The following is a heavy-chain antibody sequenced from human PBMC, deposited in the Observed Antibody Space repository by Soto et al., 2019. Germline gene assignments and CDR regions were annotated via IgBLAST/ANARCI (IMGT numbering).Heavy chain of an antibody. CDR2: INPKSGGT. D-gene: IGHD2-8*01. CDR1: GYTFNYYY. V-gene: IGHV1-2*04. CDR3: ARGDSTDCSNGVCYFFYNHDMDV. Sequence: ASVKVSCEASGYTFNYYYIYWVRQAPGQGLEWLGRINPKSGGTSTAQKFQGWVTMTTDTSISTASTELTRLTSDDTAIYYCARGDSTDCSNGVCYFFYNHDMDVWGQGTTVTVSS. J-gene: IGHJ6*02.